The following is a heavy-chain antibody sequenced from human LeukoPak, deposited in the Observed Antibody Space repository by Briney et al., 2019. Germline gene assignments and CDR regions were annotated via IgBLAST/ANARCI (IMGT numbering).Heavy chain of an antibody. CDR2: IKQDGSEK. V-gene: IGHV3-7*01. Sequence: PGGSLRLSCAASGFTFSSYWMSWVRQAPGKGLEWVANIKQDGSEKDYVDSLRGRFTISRDNAKNSVYLQMNSLRAEDTAVYYCAELGITMIGGVWGKGTTVTISS. CDR1: GFTFSSYW. CDR3: AELGITMIGGV. J-gene: IGHJ6*04. D-gene: IGHD3-10*02.